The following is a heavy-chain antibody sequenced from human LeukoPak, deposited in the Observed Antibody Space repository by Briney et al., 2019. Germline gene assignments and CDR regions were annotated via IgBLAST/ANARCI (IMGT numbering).Heavy chain of an antibody. CDR1: GYTFTVYY. CDR3: ARVRTAGYYDILTGYRVFDY. V-gene: IGHV1-2*02. D-gene: IGHD3-9*01. CDR2: INPNSGGT. Sequence: GASVKVSRKASGYTFTVYYMHWVRQAPGQGLEWMGWINPNSGGTNYAQKFQGRVTMTRDTSISTAYMELSRLRSDDTAVYYCARVRTAGYYDILTGYRVFDYWGQGTLVTVSS. J-gene: IGHJ4*02.